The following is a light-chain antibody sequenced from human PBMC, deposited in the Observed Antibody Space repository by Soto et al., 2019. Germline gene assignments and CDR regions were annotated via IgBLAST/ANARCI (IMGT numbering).Light chain of an antibody. Sequence: VQMTQSPSSLSAFVGDRVTITCRASQGIAPYLAWFQQKPGKVPKLLIYATSTLKSGVPSRFSGSGSGTDFTLTISSLQPEDVATYYCQKYNSAPLTFGGGTKVEIK. CDR2: ATS. CDR3: QKYNSAPLT. J-gene: IGKJ4*01. CDR1: QGIAPY. V-gene: IGKV1-27*01.